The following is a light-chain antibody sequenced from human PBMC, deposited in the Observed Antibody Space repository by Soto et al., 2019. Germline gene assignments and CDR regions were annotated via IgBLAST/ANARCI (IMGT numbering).Light chain of an antibody. Sequence: EIVLTQPPGTLSLSPGERATLSCRASQSVCSTCLAWYQQKPGQAPRLLIYGASSRATGIPDRFSGSGSGTYCTLIISRLEPEDFAVYYCQQYGSSPPITFGQGTRLEIK. V-gene: IGKV3-20*01. CDR1: QSVCSTC. J-gene: IGKJ5*01. CDR3: QQYGSSPPIT. CDR2: GAS.